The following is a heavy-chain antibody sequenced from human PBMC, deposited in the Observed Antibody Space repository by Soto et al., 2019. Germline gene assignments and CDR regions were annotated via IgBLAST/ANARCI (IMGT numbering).Heavy chain of an antibody. D-gene: IGHD3-22*01. CDR1: GFTFSSYG. V-gene: IGHV3-33*01. CDR2: IWYDGSNK. Sequence: QVQLVESGGGVVQPGRSLRLSCAASGFTFSSYGMHWVRQAPGKGLEWVAVIWYDGSNKYYADSVKGRFTISRDNSKNKLYLQLNSLRAEDTAVYYCARDWSSGYYYGIGYWGQGTLVTVSS. J-gene: IGHJ4*02. CDR3: ARDWSSGYYYGIGY.